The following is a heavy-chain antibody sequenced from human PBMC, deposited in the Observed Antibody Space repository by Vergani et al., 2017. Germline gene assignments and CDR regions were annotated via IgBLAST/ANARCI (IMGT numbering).Heavy chain of an antibody. CDR3: ARRIVVPAANYYYYYYMDV. Sequence: QVQLVQSGAEVKKPGSSVTVSCKASGGTFSSYAISWVRQAPGQGLGWMGGIIPIFGTANYAQKFQGRVTITADASTSTAYMELSSLRSEDTAVYYCARRIVVPAANYYYYYYMDVGGKGTTVTVSS. J-gene: IGHJ6*03. CDR1: GGTFSSYA. V-gene: IGHV1-69*01. D-gene: IGHD2-2*01. CDR2: IIPIFGTA.